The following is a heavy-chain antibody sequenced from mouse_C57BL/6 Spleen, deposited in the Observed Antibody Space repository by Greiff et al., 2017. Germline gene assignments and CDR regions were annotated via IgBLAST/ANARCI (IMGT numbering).Heavy chain of an antibody. D-gene: IGHD1-1*01. V-gene: IGHV1-55*01. CDR2: IYPGSGST. J-gene: IGHJ3*01. CDR3: ARRDYYGSSYVEAWFAY. CDR1: GYTFTSYW. Sequence: QVQLQQPGAELVKPGASVKMSCKASGYTFTSYWITWVKQRPGQGLEWIGDIYPGSGSTNYNEKFKSKATLTVDTSSSTAYMQLSSLTSEDSAVYYCARRDYYGSSYVEAWFAYWGQGTLVTVSA.